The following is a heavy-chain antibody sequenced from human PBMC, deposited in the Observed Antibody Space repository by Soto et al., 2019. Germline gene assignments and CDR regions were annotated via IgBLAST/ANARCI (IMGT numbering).Heavy chain of an antibody. CDR2: IYYSGST. V-gene: IGHV4-30-4*01. J-gene: IGHJ4*02. D-gene: IGHD1-26*01. CDR3: ARVTGGSYCFDD. Sequence: SETLSLTCTVSGGSISSGDYYWSWIRQPPGKGPEWIGYIYYSGSTYYNPSLKSRVTISVDTSKNQFSLKLSSVTAADTAVYYCARVTGGSYCFDDCGQGTRVTVAS. CDR1: GGSISSGDYY.